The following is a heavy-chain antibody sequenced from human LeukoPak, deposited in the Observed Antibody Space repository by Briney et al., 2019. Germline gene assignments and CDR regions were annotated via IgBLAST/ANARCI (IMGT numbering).Heavy chain of an antibody. CDR2: FFPSGSI. CDR1: GGSISTYY. J-gene: IGHJ6*02. V-gene: IGHV4-4*07. D-gene: IGHD6-25*01. Sequence: PSETLSLTCTASGGSISTYYWSWLRQPAGKGLELIGRFFPSGSINYNPSLKTRVTMSVDTSKNQFSLRLSSVTAADTAIYYCARDKRLDGMDVWGQGTTVTVSS. CDR3: ARDKRLDGMDV.